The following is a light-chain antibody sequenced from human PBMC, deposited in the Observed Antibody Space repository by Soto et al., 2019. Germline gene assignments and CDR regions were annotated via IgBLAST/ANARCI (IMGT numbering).Light chain of an antibody. CDR2: GNS. Sequence: QPVLTQPPSVSGAPGQRVTISCTGTSSNIGAGYDVHWYQQLPGTAPKLLISGNSNRPSGVPDRFSGSKSGTSASLAITGLQAEDEADYYCQSFDSSLSGSDVVFGGGTKVTVL. V-gene: IGLV1-40*01. CDR3: QSFDSSLSGSDVV. J-gene: IGLJ2*01. CDR1: SSNIGAGYD.